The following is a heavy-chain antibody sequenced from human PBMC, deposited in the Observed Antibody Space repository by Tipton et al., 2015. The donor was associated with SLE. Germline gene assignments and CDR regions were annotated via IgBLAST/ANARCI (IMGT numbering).Heavy chain of an antibody. J-gene: IGHJ3*02. CDR2: IKQDGSEK. V-gene: IGHV3-7*01. CDR3: ARDLGRYSSSYDAFDI. CDR1: GFTFSSYW. D-gene: IGHD6-6*01. Sequence: SLRLSCAASGFTFSSYWMSWVRQAPGKGLEWVANIKQDGSEKYYVDSVKGRFTISRDNAKNSLYLQMNSLRAEDTAVYYCARDLGRYSSSYDAFDIWGQGPMVTVSS.